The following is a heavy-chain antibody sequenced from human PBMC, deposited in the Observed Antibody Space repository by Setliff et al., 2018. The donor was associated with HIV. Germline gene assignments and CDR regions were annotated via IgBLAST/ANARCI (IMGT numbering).Heavy chain of an antibody. Sequence: SETLSLTCAVYGGSFSGHYWSWIRQTPGKGLEWIGDISHSGSTNYNPSLKCRVTISVDTSKNQFSLRLTSVTAADTAVYFCARGSRSPLVNKFRVTPAFDYWGQGTLVTVSS. J-gene: IGHJ4*01. D-gene: IGHD2-21*02. V-gene: IGHV4-34*01. CDR2: ISHSGST. CDR1: GGSFSGHY. CDR3: ARGSRSPLVNKFRVTPAFDY.